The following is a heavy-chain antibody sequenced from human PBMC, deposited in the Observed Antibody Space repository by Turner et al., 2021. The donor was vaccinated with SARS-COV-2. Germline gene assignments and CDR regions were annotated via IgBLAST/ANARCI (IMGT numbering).Heavy chain of an antibody. Sequence: QVQLVESGGGVVQPGRSLSLSCAASGFTFSSYGMHWVRQDPGKGLEWVAVISYDGSNKYYADSVKGRFTSSRDNAKNTLYLQMNSLRAEDTAVYYCAKDGAPFLLYFGEPTFYFDYWGQGTLVTVSS. J-gene: IGHJ4*02. CDR3: AKDGAPFLLYFGEPTFYFDY. CDR1: GFTFSSYG. D-gene: IGHD3-10*01. CDR2: ISYDGSNK. V-gene: IGHV3-30*18.